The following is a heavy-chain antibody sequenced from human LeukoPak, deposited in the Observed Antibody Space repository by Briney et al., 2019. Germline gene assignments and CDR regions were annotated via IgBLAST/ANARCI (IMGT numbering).Heavy chain of an antibody. CDR2: ISGSGGST. D-gene: IGHD2-15*01. CDR1: GFTFSSYA. Sequence: PGGSLRLSCAASGFTFSSYAMSWVRQAPGKGLEWASAISGSGGSTYYADSVKGRFTISRGNSKNTLYLQMNSLRAEDTAVYYCAKDRYCSGGSCYSDYWGQGTLVTVSS. CDR3: AKDRYCSGGSCYSDY. J-gene: IGHJ4*02. V-gene: IGHV3-23*01.